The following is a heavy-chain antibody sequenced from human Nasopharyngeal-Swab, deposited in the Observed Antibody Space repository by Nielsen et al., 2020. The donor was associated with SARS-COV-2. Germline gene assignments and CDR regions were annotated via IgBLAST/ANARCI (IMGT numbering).Heavy chain of an antibody. Sequence: SETLSLTCAVYSASFSAYYWSWIRQPPGNGLEWIGQIHQTGITYYNAPLKSRVIISVETSKNQISLKLTSVTTADTAVYYCARGPLDSTHDFDYWDQGTLVTVSS. J-gene: IGHJ4*02. CDR1: SASFSAYY. CDR3: ARGPLDSTHDFDY. D-gene: IGHD2-15*01. V-gene: IGHV4-34*01. CDR2: IHQTGIT.